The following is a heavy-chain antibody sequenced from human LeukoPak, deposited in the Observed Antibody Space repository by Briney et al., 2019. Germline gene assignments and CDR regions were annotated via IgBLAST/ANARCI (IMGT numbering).Heavy chain of an antibody. Sequence: PGGSLRLSCAASGFTFSSYGMHWVRQAPGKGLEWVAVISYDGSNKYYADSVKGRFTISRDNSKTTLYLQMNSLRAEDTAVYYCAKAPYYYGSGSGFDYWGQGTLVTVSS. V-gene: IGHV3-30*18. CDR2: ISYDGSNK. D-gene: IGHD3-10*01. CDR3: AKAPYYYGSGSGFDY. CDR1: GFTFSSYG. J-gene: IGHJ4*02.